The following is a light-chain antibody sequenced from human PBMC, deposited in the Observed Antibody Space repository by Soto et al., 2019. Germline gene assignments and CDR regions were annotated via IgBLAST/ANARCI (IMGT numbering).Light chain of an antibody. CDR3: SSYASSNNYV. J-gene: IGLJ1*01. CDR1: SSDVGNYNY. Sequence: QSALTQPPSASGSPGQSVSISCTGTSSDVGNYNYVSWFQQHPGKAPKLMIYEVSKRPSGVPDRFSGSKAGNTASLTVSGLQAEDEADYYCSSYASSNNYVFGTGTKLTVL. CDR2: EVS. V-gene: IGLV2-8*01.